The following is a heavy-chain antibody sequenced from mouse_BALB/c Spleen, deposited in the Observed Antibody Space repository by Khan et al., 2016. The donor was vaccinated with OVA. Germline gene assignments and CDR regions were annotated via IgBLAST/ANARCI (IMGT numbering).Heavy chain of an antibody. Sequence: EVKLEESGPGLMKPSQSLSLTCTVTGYSITSGYGWNWIRQFPGNKLEWMGYISYSGSTNYNPSLKSRISITRDPSKNQFFLQLNSVTTDDTATYSCARTARIKYWGQGTTLTVSS. D-gene: IGHD1-2*01. CDR1: GYSITSGYG. J-gene: IGHJ2*01. V-gene: IGHV3-2*02. CDR2: ISYSGST. CDR3: ARTARIKY.